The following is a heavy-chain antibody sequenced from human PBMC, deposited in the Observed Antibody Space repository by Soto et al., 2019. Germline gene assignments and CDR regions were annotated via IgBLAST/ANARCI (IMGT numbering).Heavy chain of an antibody. CDR3: ARGSSWLDY. J-gene: IGHJ4*01. CDR1: GGAISSYY. D-gene: IGHD6-13*01. V-gene: IGHV4-59*01. CDR2: MYYSGSS. Sequence: QVQLQESGPGLVKASETLSLTCTVSGGAISSYYWSWIRQPPGKGLEWIGYMYYSGSSNYNPSLNSRGTLPVDTSKSQFSLKLSSVTAADTAVYYCARGSSWLDYWGQGTLVTVSS.